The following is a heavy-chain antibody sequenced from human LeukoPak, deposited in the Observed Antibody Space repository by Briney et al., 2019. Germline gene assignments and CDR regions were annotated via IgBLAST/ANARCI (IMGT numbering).Heavy chain of an antibody. V-gene: IGHV3-48*02. CDR3: ARDRGGYEFFDF. CDR2: ISTSSGTI. CDR1: GFTFSSYS. D-gene: IGHD5-12*01. J-gene: IGHJ4*02. Sequence: GGSLRLSCAASGFTFSSYSMNWVRQAPGKGLEWVSYISTSSGTIYYTDSVKGRFTISRDNAKNSLYLQMNSLRDEDTAVYYCARDRGGYEFFDFRGQGTRVTV.